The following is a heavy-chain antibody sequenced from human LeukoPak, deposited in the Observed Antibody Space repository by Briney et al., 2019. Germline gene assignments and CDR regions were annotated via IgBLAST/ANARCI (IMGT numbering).Heavy chain of an antibody. V-gene: IGHV3-66*02. Sequence: GGSLRLSCAASGFTVSSHYMSWVRQAPGKGLEWVSVIYSGGSTYYADSVKGRFTISRDNSKNTLYLQMNSLRAEDTAVYYCAKDQRYYYDSSGDPDAFEIWGQGTMVTVSS. CDR3: AKDQRYYYDSSGDPDAFEI. CDR1: GFTVSSHY. D-gene: IGHD3-22*01. CDR2: IYSGGST. J-gene: IGHJ3*02.